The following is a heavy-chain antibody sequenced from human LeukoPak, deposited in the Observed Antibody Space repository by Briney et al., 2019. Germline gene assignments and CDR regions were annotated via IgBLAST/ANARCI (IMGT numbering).Heavy chain of an antibody. J-gene: IGHJ4*02. Sequence: GGSLRLSCAASAFSFSTYPMSWVRQAPGKGLEWVSLLGGRTGNTYYADSVKGRFTIARDNSKNTLYLQMNSLGAEDTAVYYCAAHASGNSFWDYWGQGSLVTVSS. V-gene: IGHV3-23*01. CDR1: AFSFSTYP. D-gene: IGHD4-23*01. CDR2: LGGRTGNT. CDR3: AAHASGNSFWDY.